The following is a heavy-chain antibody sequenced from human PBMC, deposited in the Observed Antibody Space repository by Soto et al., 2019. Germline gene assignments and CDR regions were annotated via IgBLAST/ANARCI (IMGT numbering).Heavy chain of an antibody. CDR1: GGTFSSYA. CDR2: IIPIFGTA. CDR3: AAAPVAGTPVDY. J-gene: IGHJ4*02. V-gene: IGHV1-69*13. D-gene: IGHD6-19*01. Sequence: ASVKVSCKASGGTFSSYAISWVRQAPGQGLEWMGGIIPIFGTANYAQKFQGRVTITADESTSTAYMELSSLRSEDTAVYYCAAAPVAGTPVDYWGQGTLVTAPQ.